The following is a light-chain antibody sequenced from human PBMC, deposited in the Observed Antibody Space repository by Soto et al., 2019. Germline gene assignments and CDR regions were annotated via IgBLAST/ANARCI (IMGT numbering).Light chain of an antibody. CDR3: LQHYRYPRT. V-gene: IGKV1-17*01. J-gene: IGKJ1*01. CDR1: QSISRY. CDR2: TAS. Sequence: IQLTQSLYSLSAFVGERLAITCLASQSISRYLNWYQGKPGRAPKLLIYTASTLQSGVPSRFSGSGSGTEFTLTISSLQAEDFATYYCLQHYRYPRTFGQGTMVDIK.